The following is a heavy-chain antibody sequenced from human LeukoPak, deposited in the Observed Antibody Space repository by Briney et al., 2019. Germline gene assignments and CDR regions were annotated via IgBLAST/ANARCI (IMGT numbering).Heavy chain of an antibody. D-gene: IGHD6-19*01. V-gene: IGHV3-9*01. CDR3: ARDPGIAVAGGSY. CDR1: GFTFDDYA. CDR2: ISWNSKNI. Sequence: PGGSLRLSCAASGFTFDDYAIHWVRQAPGKGLEWVSGISWNSKNIVYADSVKGRFTISRDNAKNSLYLQMNSLRAEDTAVYYCARDPGIAVAGGSYWGQGTLVTVSS. J-gene: IGHJ4*02.